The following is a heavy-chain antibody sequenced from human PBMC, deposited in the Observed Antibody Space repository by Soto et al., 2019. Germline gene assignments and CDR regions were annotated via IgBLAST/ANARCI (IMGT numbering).Heavy chain of an antibody. V-gene: IGHV1-46*03. Sequence: ASVKVSCKASGYTFTSYYMHWVRQAPGQGLEWMGIINPSGGSTSYAQKFQGRVTMTRDTSTSTVYMELSSLRSEDTAVYYCARSYVVVIATSKAEYFQHWGQGNLVTVSS. D-gene: IGHD2-21*01. CDR2: INPSGGST. CDR3: ARSYVVVIATSKAEYFQH. J-gene: IGHJ1*01. CDR1: GYTFTSYY.